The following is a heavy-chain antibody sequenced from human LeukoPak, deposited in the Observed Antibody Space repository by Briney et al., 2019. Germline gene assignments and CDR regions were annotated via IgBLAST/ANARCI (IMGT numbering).Heavy chain of an antibody. CDR1: GGSISSGGYS. J-gene: IGHJ3*02. CDR3: ARGDYYDSSAPLDAFDI. Sequence: SQTLSLTCAVSGGSISSGGYSWSWIRQPPGKGLEWIGYIYHSGSTYYNPSLKSRVSISVDRSKNQFSLKLSSVTAADTAVYYCARGDYYDSSAPLDAFDIWGQGTMVTVSS. V-gene: IGHV4-30-2*01. CDR2: IYHSGST. D-gene: IGHD3-22*01.